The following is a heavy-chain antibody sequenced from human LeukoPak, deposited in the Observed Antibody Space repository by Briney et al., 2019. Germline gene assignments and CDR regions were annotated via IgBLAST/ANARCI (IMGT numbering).Heavy chain of an antibody. D-gene: IGHD3-10*01. V-gene: IGHV1-3*01. J-gene: IGHJ6*04. Sequence: ASVKVSCKAPGYTFTSYAMHWVRQAPGQRLEWMGWINAGNGNTKYSQKFQGRVTITRDTSASTAYMELSSLRSEDTAVYYCARGELLDYYYHGMDVWGKGTTVTVSS. CDR2: INAGNGNT. CDR3: ARGELLDYYYHGMDV. CDR1: GYTFTSYA.